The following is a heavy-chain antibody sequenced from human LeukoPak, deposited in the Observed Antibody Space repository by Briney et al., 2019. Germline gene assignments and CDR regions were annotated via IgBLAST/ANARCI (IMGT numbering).Heavy chain of an antibody. CDR2: ISSSGGYM. CDR3: ARDPRGISVGGAGFSDY. CDR1: GFNFFTYN. J-gene: IGHJ4*02. D-gene: IGHD6-19*01. Sequence: GGSLRVSCAASGFNFFTYNMNWVRQAPGNGLEWVSSISSSGGYMYYADSVKGRFTISRDNAKNSLYLQMNSLTAEDTALYYCARDPRGISVGGAGFSDYWGQGTLVTVSS. V-gene: IGHV3-21*01.